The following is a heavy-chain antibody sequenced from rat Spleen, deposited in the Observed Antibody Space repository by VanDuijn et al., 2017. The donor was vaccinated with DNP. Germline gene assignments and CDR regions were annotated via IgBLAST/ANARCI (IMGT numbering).Heavy chain of an antibody. CDR2: ISPSGANI. D-gene: IGHD1-11*01. CDR1: EFTFSRSD. Sequence: EVQLVESGGGLVQPGRSLKISCVASEFTFSRSDVAWVRQAPTRGLEWVASISPSGANIYYRDSVKGRFTISRDIPKSTLYLQMNSLRSEDMATYYCARHGRRVFDYWGQGVMVTVSS. CDR3: ARHGRRVFDY. J-gene: IGHJ2*01. V-gene: IGHV5-25*01.